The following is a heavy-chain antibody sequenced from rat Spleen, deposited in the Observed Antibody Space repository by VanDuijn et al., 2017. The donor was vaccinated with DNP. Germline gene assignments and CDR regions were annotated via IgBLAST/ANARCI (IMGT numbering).Heavy chain of an antibody. Sequence: EVQLVESGGGLVQPARSLKLPCPPPGFTFSDYALAWVRQPPRKSLDWVATINYDGRRIYYRDSVKGRFTISRDNAKSTLYLQMDSLRSEDTATYYCARHYYSGDFFDYWGQGIMVTVSS. D-gene: IGHD1-1*01. CDR3: ARHYYSGDFFDY. CDR1: GFTFSDYA. V-gene: IGHV5-7*01. CDR2: INYDGRRI. J-gene: IGHJ2*01.